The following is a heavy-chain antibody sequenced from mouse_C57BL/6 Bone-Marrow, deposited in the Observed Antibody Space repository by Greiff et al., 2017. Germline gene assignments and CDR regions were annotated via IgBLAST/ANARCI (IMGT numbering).Heavy chain of an antibody. CDR1: GYSFTDYN. D-gene: IGHD1-1*01. CDR3: ARDYGSSYWYVDV. V-gene: IGHV1-39*01. Sequence: VQLKQSGPELVKPGASVKISCKASGYSFTDYNMNWVKQSNGKSLEWIGVLNPNYGTTSYNQKFKGKATLTVDPSSSTAYMELHSLTSEDSAVYFCARDYGSSYWYVDVWGTGTTVTVSS. J-gene: IGHJ1*03. CDR2: LNPNYGTT.